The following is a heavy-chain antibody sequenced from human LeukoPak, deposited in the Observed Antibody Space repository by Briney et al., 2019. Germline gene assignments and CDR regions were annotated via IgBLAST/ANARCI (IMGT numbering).Heavy chain of an antibody. D-gene: IGHD3-22*01. V-gene: IGHV3-30-3*01. Sequence: PGRSLRLSCAASGFTFSSYAMHWVRQAPGKGLEWVAVISYDGSNKYYADSVKGRFTISRDNSKNTLYLQMNSLRAEDTAVYYCARGARGGAGDSSGYLILSYWGQGTLVTVSS. J-gene: IGHJ4*02. CDR3: ARGARGGAGDSSGYLILSY. CDR2: ISYDGSNK. CDR1: GFTFSSYA.